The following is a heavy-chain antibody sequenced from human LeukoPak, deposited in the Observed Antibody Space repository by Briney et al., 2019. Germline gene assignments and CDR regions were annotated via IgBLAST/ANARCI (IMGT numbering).Heavy chain of an antibody. CDR2: ISTSSTTI. CDR3: ARANPTTPIFYFDF. D-gene: IGHD4-17*01. Sequence: GGSLRLSCVVSGFSLDTYTMNWVRQAPGKGLEWISYISTSSTTIFYGDSVKGRFTVSRDNAKNSIYLQMDSLRDGDTAVYYCARANPTTPIFYFDFRGRGTLVTVSS. CDR1: GFSLDTYT. J-gene: IGHJ4*02. V-gene: IGHV3-48*02.